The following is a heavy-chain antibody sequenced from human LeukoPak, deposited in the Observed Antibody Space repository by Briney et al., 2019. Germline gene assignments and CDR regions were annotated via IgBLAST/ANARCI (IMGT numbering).Heavy chain of an antibody. CDR3: ARQYGPGYSSTWYFDY. CDR1: GGSISSSAYS. D-gene: IGHD6-13*01. CDR2: IYDSGNT. Sequence: SVTLSLTCTVSGGSISSSAYSWGWIRQPPGKGLDWIGNIYDSGNTYYNPSLKSRVTISVDTSKNQFSLKLNSVTAADTAVYYCARQYGPGYSSTWYFDYWGLGTLVTVSS. V-gene: IGHV4-39*01. J-gene: IGHJ4*02.